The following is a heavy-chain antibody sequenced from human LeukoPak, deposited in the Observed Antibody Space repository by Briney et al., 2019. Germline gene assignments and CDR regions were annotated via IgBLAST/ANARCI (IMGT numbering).Heavy chain of an antibody. Sequence: GSLRLSCTGSGSTSSDYEMNWVRQAPGKGLEWISYISNSGSIIYYADSVKGRFTISRDNAKNSLFLQMHSLGAEDTAVYYCARGASVGSGWSPDYWGQGTLVTVSS. CDR2: ISNSGSII. CDR3: ARGASVGSGWSPDY. CDR1: GSTSSDYE. D-gene: IGHD6-19*01. V-gene: IGHV3-48*03. J-gene: IGHJ4*02.